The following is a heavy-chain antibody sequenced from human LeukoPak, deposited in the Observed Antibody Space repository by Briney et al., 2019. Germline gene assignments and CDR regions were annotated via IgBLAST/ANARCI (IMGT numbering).Heavy chain of an antibody. D-gene: IGHD2-21*01. Sequence: PGGSLRLSCAASGFTFSDYYMSWVRQAPGKGLEWVANIKQDGSEKYYVDSVKGRFTISRDDAKNSLYLQMNSLRAEDTAVYYCVRGQNIYYWGQGTLVTVSS. CDR3: VRGQNIYY. J-gene: IGHJ4*02. CDR1: GFTFSDYY. CDR2: IKQDGSEK. V-gene: IGHV3-7*01.